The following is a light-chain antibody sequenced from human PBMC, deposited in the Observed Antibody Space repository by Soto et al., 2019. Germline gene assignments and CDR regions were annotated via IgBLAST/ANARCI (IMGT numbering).Light chain of an antibody. CDR1: QIVSSRF. Sequence: EIVLTQSPGTLSVSPGERATLSCRASQIVSSRFLAWYQQKPGQAPRLLIYHASIRATSIPDRFSGSWSGTDFTLTISRLEPEDFAVYYCQQFSGSPFTLGPGTKVDIK. CDR3: QQFSGSPFT. CDR2: HAS. V-gene: IGKV3-20*01. J-gene: IGKJ3*01.